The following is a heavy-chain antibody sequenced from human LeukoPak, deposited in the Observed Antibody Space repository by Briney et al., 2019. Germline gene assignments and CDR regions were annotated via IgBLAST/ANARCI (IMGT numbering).Heavy chain of an antibody. CDR3: ARHDYGERFPFDY. Sequence: VKVSCKASGGTFSRYAISWVRQGPGQGVERMGGIISIFGTANYAQKFQGRVTITADESTSTAYMDLSSLTSEHTTVYYSARHDYGERFPFDYWGQGTLVTVSS. CDR2: IISIFGTA. V-gene: IGHV1-69*01. J-gene: IGHJ4*02. D-gene: IGHD4-17*01. CDR1: GGTFSRYA.